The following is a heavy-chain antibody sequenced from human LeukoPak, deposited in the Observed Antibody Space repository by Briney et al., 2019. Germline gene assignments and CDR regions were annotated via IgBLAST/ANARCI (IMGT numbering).Heavy chain of an antibody. CDR1: GGSISSSSYY. J-gene: IGHJ4*02. CDR2: IYYSGST. CDR3: ARDRNNLFDY. V-gene: IGHV4-39*07. D-gene: IGHD1/OR15-1a*01. Sequence: SETLSLTCTVSGGSISSSSYYWGWLRQPPGKGLEWIGSIYYSGSTYYNPSLKSRVTISVDTSKNQFSLKLSSVTAADTAVYYCARDRNNLFDYWGQGTLVTVSS.